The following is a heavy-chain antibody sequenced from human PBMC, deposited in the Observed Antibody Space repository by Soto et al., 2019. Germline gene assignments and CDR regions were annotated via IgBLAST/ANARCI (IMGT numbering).Heavy chain of an antibody. CDR2: IRSKAYGGTT. V-gene: IGHV3-49*03. CDR3: TRKVAPTTHPIGFDP. CDR1: GFTFGDYA. D-gene: IGHD1-26*01. Sequence: LRLSCTASGFTFGDYAMSWFRQAPGKGLEWVGFIRSKAYGGTTEYAASVKGRFTISRDDSKSIAYLQMNSLKTEDTAVYYCTRKVAPTTHPIGFDPWGQETVLTVSS. J-gene: IGHJ5*02.